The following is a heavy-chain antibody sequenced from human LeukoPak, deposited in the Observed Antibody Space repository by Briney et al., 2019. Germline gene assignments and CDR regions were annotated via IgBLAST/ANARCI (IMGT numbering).Heavy chain of an antibody. CDR3: AKDRAGYSGARGFDC. V-gene: IGHV3-23*01. CDR1: GFTFSTNA. D-gene: IGHD5-12*01. CDR2: ISASSDST. J-gene: IGHJ4*02. Sequence: PGGSLRLSCAAPGFTFSTNAMSWVRQAPGKGLDWVSGISASSDSTYYADSVKGRFTFSRDNSKNTLYLQMNSLGAADTAVYYCAKDRAGYSGARGFDCWGQGTLVTVSS.